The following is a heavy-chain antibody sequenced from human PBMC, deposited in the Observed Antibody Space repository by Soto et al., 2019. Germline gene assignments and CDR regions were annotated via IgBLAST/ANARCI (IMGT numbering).Heavy chain of an antibody. CDR3: ARHVPAAGYYYGMDV. V-gene: IGHV1-69*12. J-gene: IGHJ6*02. CDR1: GGTFSSYA. D-gene: IGHD2-2*01. CDR2: IIPIFGTA. Sequence: QVQLVQSGAEVKKPGSSVKVSCKASGGTFSSYAISWVRQAPGQVLEWMGGIIPIFGTANYAQKFQGRVTITADESTSTAYMELSILRSEDTAVYYCARHVPAAGYYYGMDVWGQGTTVTVSS.